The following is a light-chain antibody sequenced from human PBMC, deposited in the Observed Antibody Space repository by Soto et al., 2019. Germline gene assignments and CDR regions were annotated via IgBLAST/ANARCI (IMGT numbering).Light chain of an antibody. CDR3: QQYHNWPPQYT. CDR2: GAS. V-gene: IGKV3-15*01. CDR1: QTISSN. Sequence: EIVMTQSPATLSVSPGDSATLSCRASQTISSNLAWYQQRPGQAPRLLIHGASTRATGVPARFSGSGSGTEFTLTISSPQSEDFAVYYCQQYHNWPPQYTFGQGTKLQIK. J-gene: IGKJ2*01.